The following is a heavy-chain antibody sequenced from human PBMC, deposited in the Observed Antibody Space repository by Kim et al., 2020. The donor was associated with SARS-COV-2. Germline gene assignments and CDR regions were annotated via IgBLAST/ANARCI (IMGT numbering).Heavy chain of an antibody. Sequence: VKRRFTISRDNSKNTLYLQMNGLRAEDTAVYYCAKGERITMIVVVNLFDYWGQGTLVTVSS. J-gene: IGHJ4*02. CDR3: AKGERITMIVVVNLFDY. V-gene: IGHV3-23*01. D-gene: IGHD3-22*01.